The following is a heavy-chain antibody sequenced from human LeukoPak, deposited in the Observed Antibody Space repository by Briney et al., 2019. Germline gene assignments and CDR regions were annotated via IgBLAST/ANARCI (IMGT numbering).Heavy chain of an antibody. CDR1: GYTFTGYY. Sequence: ASVKVSCKASGYTFTGYYMHWVRQAPGQGLEWMGWINPNSGGTNYAQKFQGWVTMTRDTSISTAYMELSRLRSDDTAVYYCARDRAYCSSTSCYPYYYYSMDVWGKGTTVTVSS. CDR2: INPNSGGT. CDR3: ARDRAYCSSTSCYPYYYYSMDV. V-gene: IGHV1-2*04. D-gene: IGHD2-2*01. J-gene: IGHJ6*04.